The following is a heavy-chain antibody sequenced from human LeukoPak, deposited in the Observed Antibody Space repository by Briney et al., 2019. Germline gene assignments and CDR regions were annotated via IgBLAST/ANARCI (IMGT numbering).Heavy chain of an antibody. CDR1: GFTFSDFY. CDR3: ASDIVATSGDF. J-gene: IGHJ4*02. D-gene: IGHD5-12*01. CDR2: ITSAGRAI. V-gene: IGHV3-11*01. Sequence: GRSLRLSCAASGFTFSDFYMSWIRQAPGKGLEWVSYITSAGRAIYYADSVQDRFTISRDNARNSLYLQMNGLRAEDTAVYYCASDIVATSGDFWGQGTLVTVSS.